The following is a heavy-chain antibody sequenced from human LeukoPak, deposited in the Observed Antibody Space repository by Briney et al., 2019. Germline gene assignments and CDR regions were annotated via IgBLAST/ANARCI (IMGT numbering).Heavy chain of an antibody. CDR3: ARELGVSPGAFDI. CDR2: THSSGST. J-gene: IGHJ3*02. Sequence: PSETLSLTCTVSGGSVSGYYWTWIRQPAGKGLEWIGRTHSSGSTNYNPSLKSRVTMSVDTSKNQFSLKLSSVTAADTAVYYCARELGVSPGAFDIWGQGTMVTVSS. V-gene: IGHV4-4*07. D-gene: IGHD3-16*01. CDR1: GGSVSGYY.